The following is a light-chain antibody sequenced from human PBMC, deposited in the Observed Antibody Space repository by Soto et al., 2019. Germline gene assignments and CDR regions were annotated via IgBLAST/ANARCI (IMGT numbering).Light chain of an antibody. CDR3: QEYNSAPLT. Sequence: DIQVTQFPSSLSASVGDRITITCRASQAIGNYLAWYQQKPGKVPKLLIYAASTLQSGVPSRFSGSRSGTDFTLTVSSLQPEDVATYYCQEYNSAPLTFGPGTKVEIK. V-gene: IGKV1-27*01. CDR2: AAS. J-gene: IGKJ3*01. CDR1: QAIGNY.